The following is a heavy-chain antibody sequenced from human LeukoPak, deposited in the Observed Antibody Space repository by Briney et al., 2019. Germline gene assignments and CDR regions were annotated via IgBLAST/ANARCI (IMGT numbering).Heavy chain of an antibody. J-gene: IGHJ4*02. V-gene: IGHV4-34*01. Sequence: SETLSLTCAVYGGSFSGYYWSWIRQPPGKGLEWIGEINHSGSTNYNPSLKSRVTISVDTSKNQFSLKLSSVTAADTAVYYCARTSGGLTDYWGQGTLVTVSS. D-gene: IGHD5-12*01. CDR2: INHSGST. CDR3: ARTSGGLTDY. CDR1: GGSFSGYY.